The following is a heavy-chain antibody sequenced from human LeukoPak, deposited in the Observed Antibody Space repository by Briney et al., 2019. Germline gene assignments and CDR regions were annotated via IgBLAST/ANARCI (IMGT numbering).Heavy chain of an antibody. J-gene: IGHJ4*02. V-gene: IGHV1-3*02. D-gene: IGHD4-17*01. CDR2: SNAGNGNT. CDR1: GYTFTSYA. CDR3: ARGSVHGDYSFDY. Sequence: ASVKVSCKASGYTFTSYAMHWVRQAPARRLAGMGWSNAGNGNTKYSQEFQGRVTITRDTSASTAYMELSSLRSEDMAVYYCARGSVHGDYSFDYWGQGTLVTVSS.